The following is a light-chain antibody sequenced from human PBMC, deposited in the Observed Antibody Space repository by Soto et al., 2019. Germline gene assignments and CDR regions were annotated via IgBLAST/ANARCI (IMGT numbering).Light chain of an antibody. CDR2: WAS. J-gene: IGKJ2*01. Sequence: DIVMTQSPDSLTVSLGERATINCKSSRSVLFDSNNNNYLAWYQQKPGQPPKLLIYWASTRESGVPVRFSGSGSGTDFTLTISSLQAEDVAVYYCQQYYSTPHTFGQGTKLEIK. CDR1: RSVLFDSNNNNY. V-gene: IGKV4-1*01. CDR3: QQYYSTPHT.